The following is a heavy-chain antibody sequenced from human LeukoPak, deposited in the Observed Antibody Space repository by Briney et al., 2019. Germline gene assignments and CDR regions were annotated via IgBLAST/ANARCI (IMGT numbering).Heavy chain of an antibody. CDR2: IKTKTDGVTR. CDR3: TTNDAFDI. Sequence: GGSLRLSXAASGITFRNAWMSWVRQAPGTGLEWVGRIKTKTDGVTRDYAAPVKGRFTISRDDSKNTLYLQMNSLKTEDTAVYYCTTNDAFDIWGQGTMVTVSS. J-gene: IGHJ3*02. CDR1: GITFRNAW. V-gene: IGHV3-15*01.